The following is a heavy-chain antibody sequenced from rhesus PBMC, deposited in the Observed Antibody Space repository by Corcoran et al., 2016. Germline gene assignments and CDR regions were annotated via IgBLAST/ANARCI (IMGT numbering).Heavy chain of an antibody. CDR3: ARDTCDY. V-gene: IGHV4-65*01. CDR2: ISGSSGST. Sequence: QVQLQESGPGLVKPSETLSLTCAVSGGSVSSSNWWSWIRQPPGKGLEWIGYISGSSGSTYYNPSRESRVTISTATSKNQFSLKLSSVTAADTAVYYCARDTCDYWGQGVLVTVSS. J-gene: IGHJ4*01. CDR1: GGSVSSSNW. D-gene: IGHD5-12*01.